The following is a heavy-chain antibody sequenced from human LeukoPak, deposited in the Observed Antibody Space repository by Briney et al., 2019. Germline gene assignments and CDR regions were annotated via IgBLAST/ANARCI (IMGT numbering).Heavy chain of an antibody. CDR2: ISSSSSTI. V-gene: IGHV3-48*01. J-gene: IGHJ6*03. CDR3: ARDHCSSTSCSRRYYYMDV. Sequence: GGSLRLSCAASGFTFSSYSMNWVRQAPGKGLEWVSYISSSSSTIYYADSVKGRFTISRDNAKNSLYLQMNSLRAEDTAVYYCARDHCSSTSCSRRYYYMDVWGKGTTVTVSS. CDR1: GFTFSSYS. D-gene: IGHD2-2*01.